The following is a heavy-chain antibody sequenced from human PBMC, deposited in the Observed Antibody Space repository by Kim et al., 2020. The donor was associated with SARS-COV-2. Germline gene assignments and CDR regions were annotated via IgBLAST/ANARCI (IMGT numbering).Heavy chain of an antibody. CDR3: ARAANVVLPAVLGLGPYYYYYKDV. D-gene: IGHD2-2*01. CDR1: GGSFSGYY. Sequence: SETLSLTCAVYGGSFSGYYWSWIRQPPGKGLEWIGEINHSGSTNYNPSLKSRVTISVDTSKNQFSLNLSSVTAADTAVYYCARAANVVLPAVLGLGPYYYYYKDVWGKGTTVTVSS. V-gene: IGHV4-34*01. CDR2: INHSGST. J-gene: IGHJ6*03.